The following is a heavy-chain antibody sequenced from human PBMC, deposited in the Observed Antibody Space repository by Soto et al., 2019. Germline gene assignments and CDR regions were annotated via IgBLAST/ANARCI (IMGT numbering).Heavy chain of an antibody. CDR1: AFSLSTSEVG. CDR3: AHKGGRGAGRDV. V-gene: IGHV2-5*02. J-gene: IGHJ6*02. D-gene: IGHD2-15*01. Sequence: QITLRESGPTLVKPTQTLTLTCTFSAFSLSTSEVGVAWIRQPPGKALEWLALLYWDDDKRYSPSLKSRLSITKDTSKNQVVLKMTNMDPGDTATYYCAHKGGRGAGRDVWVQGTTVTVSS. CDR2: LYWDDDK.